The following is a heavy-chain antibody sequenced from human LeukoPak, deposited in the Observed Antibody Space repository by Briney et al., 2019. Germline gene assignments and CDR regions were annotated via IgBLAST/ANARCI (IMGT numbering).Heavy chain of an antibody. D-gene: IGHD6-6*01. V-gene: IGHV5-51*01. CDR1: GYSFTSYW. CDR3: ARLFSSTSSPYYFYYYYIDV. CDR2: IYPGDSDT. Sequence: GESLKISCKGSGYSFTSYWIGWVRQMPGKGLEWMGIIYPGDSDTRYSPSFQGQVTISADKSISTAYLQWSSLKASDTAMYYCARLFSSTSSPYYFYYYYIDVWGKGTTVIVSS. J-gene: IGHJ6*03.